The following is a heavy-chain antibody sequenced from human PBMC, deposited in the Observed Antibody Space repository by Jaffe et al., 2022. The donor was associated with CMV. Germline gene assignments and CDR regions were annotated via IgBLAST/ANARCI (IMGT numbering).Heavy chain of an antibody. J-gene: IGHJ6*03. Sequence: EVQLVETGGGLIQPGGSLRLSCAASGFTVSSNYMSWVRQAPGKGLEWVSVIYSGGSTYYADSVKGRFTISRDNSKNTLYLQMNSLRAEDTAVYYCARDVRGERDYYYYYMDVWGKGTTVTVSS. D-gene: IGHD3-10*02. CDR1: GFTVSSNY. CDR2: IYSGGST. CDR3: ARDVRGERDYYYYYMDV. V-gene: IGHV3-53*02.